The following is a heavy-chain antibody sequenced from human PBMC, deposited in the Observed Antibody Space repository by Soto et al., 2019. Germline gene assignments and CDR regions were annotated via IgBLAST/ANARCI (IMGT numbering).Heavy chain of an antibody. Sequence: ASVKVSCKASGYIFSSHCIYWVRQAPGQGLQWMGIINPGGGRTAYAQKFQGRVTLTRDMSTSTVYMELTSLTYDDTAVYYFARDVSGPGATYVMDVWGQGTTVTVSS. CDR3: ARDVSGPGATYVMDV. V-gene: IGHV1-46*01. CDR1: GYIFSSHC. J-gene: IGHJ6*02. D-gene: IGHD2-2*01. CDR2: INPGGGRT.